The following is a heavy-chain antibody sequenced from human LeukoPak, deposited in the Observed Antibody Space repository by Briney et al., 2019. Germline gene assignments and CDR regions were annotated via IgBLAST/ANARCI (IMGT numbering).Heavy chain of an antibody. Sequence: GESLKISCKGSGYSFNSYWIGWVRQMPGKGLKWMGIIYPGDSDARYSPSFQGQVTISADKSISTAYLQWSSLKSSDTAMYYCARHRGLVGASHDAFDIWGQGTMVTVSS. CDR2: IYPGDSDA. CDR3: ARHRGLVGASHDAFDI. CDR1: GYSFNSYW. V-gene: IGHV5-51*01. D-gene: IGHD1-26*01. J-gene: IGHJ3*02.